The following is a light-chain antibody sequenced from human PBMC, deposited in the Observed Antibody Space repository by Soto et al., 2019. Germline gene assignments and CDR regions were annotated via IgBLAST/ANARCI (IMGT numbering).Light chain of an antibody. J-gene: IGKJ1*01. CDR2: DAS. Sequence: DLQMTQSPSSLSASIGDRVTITCRASQSIDNYLNWYQQKAGKAPKLLIYDASSLQSGVPSRFSGRGSGTEFTLTISSLQPEDFATYYCQQSYITPRTFGPGTKVDIK. CDR3: QQSYITPRT. CDR1: QSIDNY. V-gene: IGKV1-39*01.